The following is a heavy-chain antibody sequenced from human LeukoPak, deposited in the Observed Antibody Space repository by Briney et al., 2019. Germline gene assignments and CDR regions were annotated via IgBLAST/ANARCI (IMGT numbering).Heavy chain of an antibody. J-gene: IGHJ4*02. CDR2: ISSSVTTV. CDR3: AKEHSYDSGRPLDY. CDR1: GFTFRDYY. V-gene: IGHV3-11*01. D-gene: IGHD3-10*01. Sequence: GGSLRLSCAASGFTFRDYYMAWIRQAPGKGLEWVSHISSSVTTVYYADSVRGRFTLSRDNAKNSVSLQMNSLRAEDTAVYYCAKEHSYDSGRPLDYWGQGTLVTVSS.